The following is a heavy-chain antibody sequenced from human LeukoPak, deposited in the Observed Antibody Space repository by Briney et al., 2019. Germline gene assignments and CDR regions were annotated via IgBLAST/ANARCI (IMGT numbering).Heavy chain of an antibody. D-gene: IGHD3-3*01. CDR3: ARTLHDFWSGYASYFDY. Sequence: GGSLRLSCAASGFTFSSYWMSWVRQAPGKGLEWVANIKQDGSEKYYVDSVKGGFTISRDNAKNSLYLQMNSLRAEDTAVYYCARTLHDFWSGYASYFDYWGQGTLVTVSS. CDR1: GFTFSSYW. J-gene: IGHJ4*02. CDR2: IKQDGSEK. V-gene: IGHV3-7*01.